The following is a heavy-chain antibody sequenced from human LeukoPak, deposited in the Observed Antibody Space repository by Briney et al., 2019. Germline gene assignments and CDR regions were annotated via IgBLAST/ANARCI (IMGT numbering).Heavy chain of an antibody. CDR2: FSSSGSTI. Sequence: PGGSLRLSCAASGFTFSDYYMSWIRQAPGKGLEWVSYFSSSGSTIDYADSVKGRFTISRDNAKNSLYLQMNSLRAEDTAAYYCARSIPAGNRRWGQGTLVAVSS. D-gene: IGHD2-2*01. CDR3: ARSIPAGNRR. CDR1: GFTFSDYY. J-gene: IGHJ4*02. V-gene: IGHV3-11*01.